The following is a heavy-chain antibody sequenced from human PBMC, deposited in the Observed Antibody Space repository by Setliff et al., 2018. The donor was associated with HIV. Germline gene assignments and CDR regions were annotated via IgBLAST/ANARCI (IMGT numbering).Heavy chain of an antibody. CDR1: NYTLINYG. J-gene: IGHJ4*02. V-gene: IGHV1-69*11. CDR3: ARGVLYGLFEN. D-gene: IGHD3-16*01. CDR2: IIPALGEP. Sequence: SVKVSCKASNYTLINYGVSWVRQAPGQGLEWMGSIIPALGEPHYAKRFQGRLTITTDESTTTGYMELNSLTYEDTAAYYCARGVLYGLFENWGPGTLVTVSS.